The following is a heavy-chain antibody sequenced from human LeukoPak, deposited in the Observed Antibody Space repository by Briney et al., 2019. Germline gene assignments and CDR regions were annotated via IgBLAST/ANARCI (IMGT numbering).Heavy chain of an antibody. CDR3: ARGFYYYGSGSYYKGYYYYYYMDV. V-gene: IGHV4-38-2*02. Sequence: PSETLSLTCTVSGYSISSGYFRGWIRQTPGKGLEWIGSIYNSGSTYYNPSLKSRVTISVDTSKNQFSLKLSSVTAADTAVYYCARGFYYYGSGSYYKGYYYYYYMDVWGKGTTVTVSS. CDR1: GYSISSGYF. D-gene: IGHD3-10*01. J-gene: IGHJ6*03. CDR2: IYNSGST.